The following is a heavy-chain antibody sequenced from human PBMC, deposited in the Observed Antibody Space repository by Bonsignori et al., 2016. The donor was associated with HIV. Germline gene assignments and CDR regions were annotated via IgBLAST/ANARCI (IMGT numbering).Heavy chain of an antibody. D-gene: IGHD3-10*01. V-gene: IGHV4-59*13. CDR2: IYYSGST. CDR3: ARDRFGYGSFLDY. J-gene: IGHJ4*02. Sequence: PGKGLEWIGYIYYSGSTDYNPSLKSRVTISVDTSRNQFSLKLSSVTAADTAVYYCARDRFGYGSFLDYWGQGTLVTVSS.